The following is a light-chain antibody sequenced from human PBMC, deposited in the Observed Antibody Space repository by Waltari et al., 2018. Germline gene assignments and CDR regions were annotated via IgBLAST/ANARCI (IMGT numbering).Light chain of an antibody. CDR3: SAYISSSTLEL. CDR2: DVN. CDR1: SRYVAGYTY. Sequence: QSALTQPASVSGSPGKSITISFTGTSRYVAGYTYVSWYQQHPVKAPKLMIFDVNNRPSGVSNRFSGSKSGNTASLTISGLQAEDEADYYCSAYISSSTLELFGGGTRLTVL. V-gene: IGLV2-14*03. J-gene: IGLJ2*01.